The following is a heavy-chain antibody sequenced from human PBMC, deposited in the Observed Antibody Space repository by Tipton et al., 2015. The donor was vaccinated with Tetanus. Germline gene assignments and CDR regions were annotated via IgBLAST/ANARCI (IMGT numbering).Heavy chain of an antibody. J-gene: IGHJ4*02. CDR1: GESMTSFY. V-gene: IGHV4-59*01. Sequence: TLSLTCTVSGESMTSFYWSWIRQPPGKGLEWIGHIYHSGSTDYNASLKSRVTISPDLSKNHFSLKLRSVTAADTALYYCARDRSGGGIDSWGQGAPVTVSS. D-gene: IGHD3-3*01. CDR3: ARDRSGGGIDS. CDR2: IYHSGST.